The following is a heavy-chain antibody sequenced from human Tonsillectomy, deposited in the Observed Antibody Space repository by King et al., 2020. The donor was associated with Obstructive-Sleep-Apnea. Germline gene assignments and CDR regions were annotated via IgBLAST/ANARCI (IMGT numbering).Heavy chain of an antibody. J-gene: IGHJ5*02. CDR1: GYSFTIYW. D-gene: IGHD2-2*01. CDR3: ARQEADGGQLLPSNWFDP. CDR2: IDPSDSYT. V-gene: IGHV5-10-1*01. Sequence: QLVQSGAEVKKPGESLRISCKGSGYSFTIYWISWVRQMPGKGLEWMGRIDPSDSYTNYSPSFQGHVTNSADKSISTAYLQRSSLKASDTAMYYCARQEADGGQLLPSNWFDPWGQGTLVTVSS.